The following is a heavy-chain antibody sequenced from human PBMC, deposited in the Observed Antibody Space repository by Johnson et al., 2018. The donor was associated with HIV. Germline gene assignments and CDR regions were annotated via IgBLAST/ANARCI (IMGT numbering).Heavy chain of an antibody. Sequence: VQLVESGGGLVQPGGSLRLSCAASGFTFGDYTMHWVRQAPGKGLEWVSLITWDGGSTYYADSVKGRFTISRDNSKNTLYLQMNSLRAEDTAVYYCASSRGVVTILDAFDIWGQGTMVTVSS. CDR3: ASSRGVVTILDAFDI. D-gene: IGHD3-22*01. V-gene: IGHV3-43*01. CDR1: GFTFGDYT. J-gene: IGHJ3*02. CDR2: ITWDGGST.